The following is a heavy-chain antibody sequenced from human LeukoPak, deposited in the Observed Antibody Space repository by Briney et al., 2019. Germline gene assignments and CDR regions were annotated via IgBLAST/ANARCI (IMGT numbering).Heavy chain of an antibody. D-gene: IGHD2-15*01. CDR1: GYTFTSYG. CDR2: ISAYNGNT. V-gene: IGHV1-18*01. J-gene: IGHJ5*02. CDR3: ARGYCSGGSCYFAGDRNWFDP. Sequence: GASVKVSCKASGYTFTSYGISWVRQAPGQGLEWMGWISAYNGNTNYAQKFQGRVAMTRDTSISTAYMELSRLRSDDTAVYYCARGYCSGGSCYFAGDRNWFDPWGQGTLVTVSS.